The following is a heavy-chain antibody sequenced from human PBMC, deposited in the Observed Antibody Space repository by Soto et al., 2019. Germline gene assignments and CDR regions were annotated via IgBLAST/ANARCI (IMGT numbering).Heavy chain of an antibody. J-gene: IGHJ5*02. CDR1: GFSLSTSEVG. V-gene: IGHV2-5*02. Sequence: QITLKESGPTLVKPTQPLTLTCTFSGFSLSTSEVGVGWIRQPPGKALQWLALIYWDDDKRYSPSLKSRLTITKDTSKNQVVLTMTNMDPVDTATYYCAHAPGIAVTTNWFDPWGEVILVTVSS. CDR2: IYWDDDK. D-gene: IGHD6-19*01. CDR3: AHAPGIAVTTNWFDP.